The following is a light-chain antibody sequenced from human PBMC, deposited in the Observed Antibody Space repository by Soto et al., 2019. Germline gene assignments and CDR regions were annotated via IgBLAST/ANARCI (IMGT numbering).Light chain of an antibody. V-gene: IGKV3-15*01. CDR1: QSVSSN. CDR2: GAS. J-gene: IGKJ1*01. Sequence: EIVMTQSPATLSVSPGERATLSCRASQSVSSNLAWYQQKPGQAPRLLIYGASTRATGIPARFSGSGSGTELPLTISSLQSEDFAVYYWQQYNNWWTFGQGTKVEIK. CDR3: QQYNNWWT.